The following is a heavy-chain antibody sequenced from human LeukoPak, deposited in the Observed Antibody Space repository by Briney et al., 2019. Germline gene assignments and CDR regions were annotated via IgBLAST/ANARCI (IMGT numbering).Heavy chain of an antibody. D-gene: IGHD4-17*01. J-gene: IGHJ4*02. CDR1: GGSFSGYY. CDR3: ARGPTTVTRAFDY. Sequence: PSETLSLTCAVYGGSFSGYYWSWIRQPPGKGLEWIGEINHSGSTNYNPSLKSRVTISVDTSKNQFSLKLSSVTAADTAVYYCARGPTTVTRAFDYWGQGILVTVSS. V-gene: IGHV4-34*01. CDR2: INHSGST.